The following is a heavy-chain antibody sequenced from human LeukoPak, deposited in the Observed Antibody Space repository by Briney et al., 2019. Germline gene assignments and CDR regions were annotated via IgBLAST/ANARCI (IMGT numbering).Heavy chain of an antibody. Sequence: PGGSLRLSCAASGFTFSSYSMNWVRQAPGKGLEWVSSISSSSSYIYYADSVKGRFTISRDNAKNSLYLQMNSLRAEDTAVYYCARRDTIFGVANWFDPWGQGTLVTVSS. CDR2: ISSSSSYI. J-gene: IGHJ5*02. V-gene: IGHV3-21*01. CDR3: ARRDTIFGVANWFDP. D-gene: IGHD3-3*01. CDR1: GFTFSSYS.